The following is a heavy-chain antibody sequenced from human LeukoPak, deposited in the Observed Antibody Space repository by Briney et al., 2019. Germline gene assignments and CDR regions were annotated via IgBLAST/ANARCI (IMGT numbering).Heavy chain of an antibody. J-gene: IGHJ5*02. CDR3: ARGPRSWVDP. CDR2: MNPNSGNT. Sequence: ASVKVSFKASGYTFISYDINWVRQATGQGLEWMGWMNPNSGNTGYAQKFQGRVTITRNTSIRTAYMELSSLRSEDTAVYYCARGPRSWVDPWGQGTLVTVSS. V-gene: IGHV1-8*03. CDR1: GYTFISYD.